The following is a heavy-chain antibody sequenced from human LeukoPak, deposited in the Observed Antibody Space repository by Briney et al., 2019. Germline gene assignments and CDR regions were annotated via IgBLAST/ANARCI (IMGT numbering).Heavy chain of an antibody. J-gene: IGHJ6*03. CDR2: IYYSGST. CDR1: GGSISSSSYY. V-gene: IGHV4-39*01. Sequence: PSETLSLTCTVSGGSISSSSYYWGWLRQPPGQGLEWIGSIYYSGSTYYNPSLKSRVTISVDTSKNQFSLKLSSVTAADTAVYYCARLRRIWSGYYTGYYYYYMDVWGKGTTVTVSS. CDR3: ARLRRIWSGYYTGYYYYYMDV. D-gene: IGHD3-3*01.